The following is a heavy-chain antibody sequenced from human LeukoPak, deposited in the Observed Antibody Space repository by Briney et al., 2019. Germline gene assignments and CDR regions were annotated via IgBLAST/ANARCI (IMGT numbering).Heavy chain of an antibody. CDR2: IYYSGST. V-gene: IGHV4-59*08. D-gene: IGHD6-13*01. Sequence: PSETLSLTCTVSGGSISSYYWSWLRQPPGKGLEWIGYIYYSGSTNYNPSLKSRVTISVDTSKNQFSLKLGSVTAADTAVYYCARLAAAGLPYYYYGMDVWGQGTTVTVSS. CDR3: ARLAAAGLPYYYYGMDV. J-gene: IGHJ6*02. CDR1: GGSISSYY.